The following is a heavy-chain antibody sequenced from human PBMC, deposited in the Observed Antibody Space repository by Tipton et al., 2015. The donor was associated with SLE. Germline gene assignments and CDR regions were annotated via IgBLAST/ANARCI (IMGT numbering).Heavy chain of an antibody. Sequence: SLRLSCAASGFTFNRYWMHWVRQAPGKGLMWVSRIDSDGTITNYADTVKGRFTISRDNAKDTLYLQMNSLRAEDTAVYYCARHRSGSSWLDPWGQGTLVTVAS. V-gene: IGHV3-74*01. CDR2: IDSDGTIT. D-gene: IGHD1-26*01. CDR3: ARHRSGSSWLDP. CDR1: GFTFNRYW. J-gene: IGHJ5*02.